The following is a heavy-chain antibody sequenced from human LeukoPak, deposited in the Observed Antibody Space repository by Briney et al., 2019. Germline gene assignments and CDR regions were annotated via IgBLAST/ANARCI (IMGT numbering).Heavy chain of an antibody. J-gene: IGHJ4*02. CDR1: GYTLTELS. D-gene: IGHD1-7*01. CDR2: FDPEDGET. Sequence: ASVKVSCKVSGYTLTELSMHWVRQAPGKGVEWMGGFDPEDGETIYAQKFQGRVTMTEDTSTDTAYMELSSLRSEDTAVYYCASQNNWNSALIDYWGQGTLVTVSS. CDR3: ASQNNWNSALIDY. V-gene: IGHV1-24*01.